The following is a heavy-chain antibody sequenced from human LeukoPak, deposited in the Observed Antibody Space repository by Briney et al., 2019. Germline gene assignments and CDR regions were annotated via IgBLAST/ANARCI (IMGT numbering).Heavy chain of an antibody. V-gene: IGHV3-43*01. CDR2: ISWDGGST. D-gene: IGHD4-17*01. Sequence: GGSLRLSCAASGFTFDDYTMHWVRHAPGKGLEWVSLISWDGGSTYYADSVKGRFTISRDNSKNSLYLQMNSLRTEDTALYYCAKGTVTTLIYFDYWGQGTLVTVSS. CDR3: AKGTVTTLIYFDY. CDR1: GFTFDDYT. J-gene: IGHJ4*02.